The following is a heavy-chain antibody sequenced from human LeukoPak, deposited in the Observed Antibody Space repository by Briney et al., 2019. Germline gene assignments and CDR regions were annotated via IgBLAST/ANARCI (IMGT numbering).Heavy chain of an antibody. J-gene: IGHJ4*02. CDR3: ARGKGDVLLWFGELLLFDY. CDR2: ISGSGGST. V-gene: IGHV3-23*01. Sequence: GGSLRLSCAASGFTFSSYAMSWVRQAPGKGLEWVSAISGSGGSTYYADSVKGRFTISRDNSKNTLYLQMNSLRAEDTAVYYCARGKGDVLLWFGELLLFDYWGQGTLVTVSS. CDR1: GFTFSSYA. D-gene: IGHD3-10*01.